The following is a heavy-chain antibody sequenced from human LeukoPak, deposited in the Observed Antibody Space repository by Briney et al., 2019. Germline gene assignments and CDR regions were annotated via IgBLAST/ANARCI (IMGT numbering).Heavy chain of an antibody. D-gene: IGHD3-22*01. V-gene: IGHV4-39*07. CDR2: IHYSGST. CDR3: ARDRSTYYYDSSGYIGY. Sequence: SETLSLTCTVSGGSISSSSYYWGWIRRPPGKGLEWIGSIHYSGSTYYNPSLKSRVTISVDTSKNQFSLKLSSVTAADTAVYYCARDRSTYYYDSSGYIGYWGQGTLVTVSS. J-gene: IGHJ4*02. CDR1: GGSISSSSYY.